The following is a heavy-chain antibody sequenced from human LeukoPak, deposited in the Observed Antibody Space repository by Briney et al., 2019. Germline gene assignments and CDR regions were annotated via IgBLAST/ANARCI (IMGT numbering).Heavy chain of an antibody. V-gene: IGHV4-39*07. CDR3: AREGIAAAGTLHNWFDP. CDR2: IYHSGST. CDR1: GGSISSSSYY. Sequence: SETLSLTCTVSGGSISSSSYYWGWIRQPPGKGLEWIGEIYHSGSTNYNPSLKSRVTISVDKSKNQFSLKLSSVTAADTAVYYCAREGIAAAGTLHNWFDPWGQGTLVTVSS. D-gene: IGHD6-13*01. J-gene: IGHJ5*02.